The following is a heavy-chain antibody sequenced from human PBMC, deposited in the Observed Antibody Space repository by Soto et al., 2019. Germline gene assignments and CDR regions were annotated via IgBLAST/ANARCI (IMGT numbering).Heavy chain of an antibody. CDR1: GFTFSDYY. D-gene: IGHD4-17*01. CDR3: ASVRPDNDYGDYGWAFDI. V-gene: IGHV3-11*01. Sequence: QVQLVESGGGLVKPGGSLRLSCAASGFTFSDYYMSWIRQAPGKGLEWVSYISSSGSTIYYADSVKGRFTISRDNAKNSLYLQMNSLRAEDTAVYSCASVRPDNDYGDYGWAFDIWGQGTMVTVSS. CDR2: ISSSGSTI. J-gene: IGHJ3*02.